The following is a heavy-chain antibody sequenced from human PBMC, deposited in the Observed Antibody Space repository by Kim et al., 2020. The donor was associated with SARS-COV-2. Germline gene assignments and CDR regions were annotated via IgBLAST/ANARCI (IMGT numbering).Heavy chain of an antibody. D-gene: IGHD2-21*01. V-gene: IGHV3-20*01. CDR1: GFTFDDYG. CDR2: INWNGGST. CDR3: ARFTIHGGLLDY. J-gene: IGHJ4*02. Sequence: GGSLRLSYAASGFTFDDYGMSWVRQAPGKGLEWVSGINWNGGSTGYADSVKGRFTISRDNAKNSLYLQMNSLRAEDTALYHCARFTIHGGLLDYWGQGTLVTVSS.